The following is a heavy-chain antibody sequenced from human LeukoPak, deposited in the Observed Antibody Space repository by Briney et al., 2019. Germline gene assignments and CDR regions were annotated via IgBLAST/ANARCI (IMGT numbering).Heavy chain of an antibody. Sequence: GGSLRLSCAASGFTFSSYGMHWVRQAPGKGLEWVAFIRYDGSNKYYADSVKGRFTISRDNSKNTLYLQMNSLRAEDTAVYYCARNDNGDSSTVGAFDIWGQGTMVTVFS. CDR2: IRYDGSNK. V-gene: IGHV3-30*02. CDR1: GFTFSSYG. CDR3: ARNDNGDSSTVGAFDI. J-gene: IGHJ3*02. D-gene: IGHD4-17*01.